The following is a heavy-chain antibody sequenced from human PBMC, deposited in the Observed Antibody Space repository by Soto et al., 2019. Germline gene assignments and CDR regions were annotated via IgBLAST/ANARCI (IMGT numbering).Heavy chain of an antibody. Sequence: SGPTLVNPTETLTLTCTVPGFSLSNAGMGVSWIRQPPGKALEWLAHIFSNDEKSYSTSLKSRLTISKDTSKSQVVLTMTNMDPVDTATYYCARISPAYDFWSGYHADYWGQGTLVTVS. J-gene: IGHJ4*02. D-gene: IGHD3-3*01. V-gene: IGHV2-26*01. CDR1: GFSLSNAGMG. CDR2: IFSNDEK. CDR3: ARISPAYDFWSGYHADY.